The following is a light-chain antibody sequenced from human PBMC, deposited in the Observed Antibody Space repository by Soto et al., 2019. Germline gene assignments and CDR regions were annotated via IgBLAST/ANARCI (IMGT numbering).Light chain of an antibody. V-gene: IGKV1-39*01. CDR2: AAT. Sequence: DIQMTQSPSSLSASVGDRVTISCRASQSIISYLNWYQQKPGKPPKLLISAATNLADGVPSRFGGSGSGTDFTLSVSSLQPEDFATYYCQQSYSLPVWTFGQGTKVDIK. CDR3: QQSYSLPVWT. CDR1: QSIISY. J-gene: IGKJ1*01.